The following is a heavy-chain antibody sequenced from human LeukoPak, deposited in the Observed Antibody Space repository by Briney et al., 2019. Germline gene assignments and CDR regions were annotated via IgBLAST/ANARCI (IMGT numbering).Heavy chain of an antibody. CDR3: ARRRQYDSSLFWNFDL. Sequence: KPSEPLSLTCAVYGGSFSGYYWSWIRQSPGKGLEWIGEINHSGSTNYNPSLKSRVTISVDTSKNQFSLRLGSVTAADTAVYYCARRRQYDSSLFWNFDLWGRGTLVTVSS. V-gene: IGHV4-34*01. D-gene: IGHD6-6*01. J-gene: IGHJ2*01. CDR2: INHSGST. CDR1: GGSFSGYY.